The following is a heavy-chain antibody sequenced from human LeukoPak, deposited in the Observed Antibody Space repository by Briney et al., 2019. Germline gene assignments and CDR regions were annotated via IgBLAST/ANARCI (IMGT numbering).Heavy chain of an antibody. J-gene: IGHJ6*02. CDR2: ISYDGSNK. V-gene: IGHV3-30*18. CDR1: GFTFSSYG. Sequence: TGGSLRLPCAASGFTFSSYGMHWVRQAPGKGLEWVAVISYDGSNKYYADSVKGRFTIPRDNSKNTLYLQMNSLRAEDTAVYYYAKPIIQPMAAHYYYGMDVWGQGTTVTVSS. D-gene: IGHD5-18*01. CDR3: AKPIIQPMAAHYYYGMDV.